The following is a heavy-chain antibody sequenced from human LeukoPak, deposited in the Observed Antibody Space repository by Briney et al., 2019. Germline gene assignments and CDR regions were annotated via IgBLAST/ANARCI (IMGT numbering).Heavy chain of an antibody. Sequence: GGSLRLSCAASGFTFSDNGMHWVRQAPGKGLEWVTFIRYDGSKKYYADSVKGRFTFSRDNSKNMLYLQMNSLRADDTAIYYCVKGRDFYFDYWGQGTLVTVSS. V-gene: IGHV3-30*02. CDR1: GFTFSDNG. CDR2: IRYDGSKK. J-gene: IGHJ4*02. D-gene: IGHD3/OR15-3a*01. CDR3: VKGRDFYFDY.